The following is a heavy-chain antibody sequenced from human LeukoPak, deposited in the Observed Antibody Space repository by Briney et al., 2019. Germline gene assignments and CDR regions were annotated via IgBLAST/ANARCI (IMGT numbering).Heavy chain of an antibody. Sequence: SQTLSLTCTVSGGSISSGDQYWSWIRQPPGKGLERIVYIYYSGSAYYNPSLKSRSTISVYTSKNQFFLTLTTSTAADTAVYSCARGRSSYDYWGQGTLVTVPS. CDR3: ARGRSSYDY. CDR1: GGSISSGDQY. J-gene: IGHJ4*02. CDR2: IYYSGSA. D-gene: IGHD1-26*01. V-gene: IGHV4-30-4*01.